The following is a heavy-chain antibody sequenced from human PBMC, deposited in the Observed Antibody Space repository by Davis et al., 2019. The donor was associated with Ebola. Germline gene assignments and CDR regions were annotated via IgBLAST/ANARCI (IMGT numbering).Heavy chain of an antibody. CDR3: ARFLEWKADY. V-gene: IGHV5-51*01. J-gene: IGHJ4*02. CDR2: IDPGDSDT. D-gene: IGHD3-3*01. CDR1: GYSLTNYW. Sequence: GESLKISCKGSGYSLTNYWIGWVRQMPGKGLEWMGIIDPGDSDTRYAPPFQGHVTFSADKSLTTAYLQWSSLKASDTAMYYCARFLEWKADYWGQGTLVTVSS.